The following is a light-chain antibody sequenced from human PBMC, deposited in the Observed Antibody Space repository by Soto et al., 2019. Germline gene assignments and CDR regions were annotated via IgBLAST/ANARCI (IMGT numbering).Light chain of an antibody. Sequence: DIQMTQSPSSLSASVGDRVTITCQASQDISNYLNWYQQKPGKAPKLLIYDASNLETGVPSRFSGSGSGTDFTFTISSLQPEDFATYYCQQLKAYPFTFGPGTKVDIK. J-gene: IGKJ3*01. CDR2: DAS. V-gene: IGKV1-33*01. CDR3: QQLKAYPFT. CDR1: QDISNY.